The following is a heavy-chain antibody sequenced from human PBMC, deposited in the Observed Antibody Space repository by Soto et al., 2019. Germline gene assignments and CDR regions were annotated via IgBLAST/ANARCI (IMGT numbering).Heavy chain of an antibody. CDR2: IYYSGST. D-gene: IGHD3-22*01. Sequence: QLQLQESGPGLVKPSETLSLTCTVSGGSISSSSYYWGWIRQPPGKGLEWIGSIYYSGSTYYNPSLKSRVTISVDTSKNQFSPKLSSVTAADTAVYYCARLGATYYYDSSGYSNFDYWGQGTLVTVSS. CDR3: ARLGATYYYDSSGYSNFDY. CDR1: GGSISSSSYY. J-gene: IGHJ4*02. V-gene: IGHV4-39*01.